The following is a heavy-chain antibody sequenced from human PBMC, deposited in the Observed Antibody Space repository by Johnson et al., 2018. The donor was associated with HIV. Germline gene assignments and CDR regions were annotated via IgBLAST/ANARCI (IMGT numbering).Heavy chain of an antibody. D-gene: IGHD6-6*01. CDR2: IKQDGSEK. CDR3: ARDFSSSSNAFDI. CDR1: GFTFSNYA. J-gene: IGHJ3*02. Sequence: VQLVESGGGVVQPGRSLRLSCAASGFTFSNYAMHWVRQAPGRGLEWVANIKQDGSEKYYVDSVKGRFTISRDNAKNSLYLQMNSLRAEDTAVYYCARDFSSSSNAFDIWGQGTMVTVSS. V-gene: IGHV3-7*01.